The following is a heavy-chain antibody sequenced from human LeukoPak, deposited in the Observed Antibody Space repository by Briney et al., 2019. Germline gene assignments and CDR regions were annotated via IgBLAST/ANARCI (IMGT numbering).Heavy chain of an antibody. CDR1: GYTFTSYG. D-gene: IGHD3-3*01. CDR3: ARDAKYYDFWSGYPPYDAFDI. CDR2: ISAYIGNT. V-gene: IGHV1-18*01. J-gene: IGHJ3*02. Sequence: ASVKVSCKASGYTFTSYGISWVRQAPGQGVEWMGWISAYIGNTNYAQKLQGRVTMTTDTSTSTAYMELRSLRSDDTAVYYCARDAKYYDFWSGYPPYDAFDIWGQGTMVTVSS.